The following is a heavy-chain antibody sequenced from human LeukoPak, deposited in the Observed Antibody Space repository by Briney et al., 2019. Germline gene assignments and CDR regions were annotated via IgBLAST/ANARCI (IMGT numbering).Heavy chain of an antibody. J-gene: IGHJ2*01. Sequence: GASVKVSCKASGYTFTGYYMHWVRQAPGQGLEWMGWINPNSGGTNYAQKFQGRVTMTRDTSISTAYMELSRLRSDDTAVYYCARSLFWSGYFWYFDLWGRGTLVTVSS. CDR3: ARSLFWSGYFWYFDL. D-gene: IGHD3-3*01. V-gene: IGHV1-2*02. CDR2: INPNSGGT. CDR1: GYTFTGYY.